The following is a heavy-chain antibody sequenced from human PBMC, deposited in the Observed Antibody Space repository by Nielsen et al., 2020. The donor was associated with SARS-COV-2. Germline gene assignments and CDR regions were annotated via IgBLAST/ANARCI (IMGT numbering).Heavy chain of an antibody. V-gene: IGHV3-20*01. CDR3: ARDHSVTMVRGVIRNWFDP. CDR1: GFTFDDYG. D-gene: IGHD3-10*01. CDR2: INWNGGST. Sequence: GGSLRLSCAASGFTFDDYGMSWVRQAPGKGLEWVSGINWNGGSTGYADSVKGRFTISRDNAKNSLYLQMNSLRAEDTALYHCARDHSVTMVRGVIRNWFDPWGQGTLVTVSS. J-gene: IGHJ5*02.